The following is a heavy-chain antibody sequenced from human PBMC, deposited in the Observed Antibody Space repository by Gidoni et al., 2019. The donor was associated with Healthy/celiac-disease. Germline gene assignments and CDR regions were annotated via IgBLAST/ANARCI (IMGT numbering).Heavy chain of an antibody. CDR3: ARVVPAASYYYYYMDV. CDR2: ST. D-gene: IGHD2-2*01. Sequence: STNYNPSLKSRVTISVDKSKNQFSLKLSSVTAADTAVYYCARVVPAASYYYYYMDVWGKGTTVTVSS. J-gene: IGHJ6*03. V-gene: IGHV4-4*02.